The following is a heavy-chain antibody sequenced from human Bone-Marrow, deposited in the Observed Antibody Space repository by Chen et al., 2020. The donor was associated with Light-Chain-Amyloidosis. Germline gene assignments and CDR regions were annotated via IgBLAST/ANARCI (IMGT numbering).Heavy chain of an antibody. CDR2: MYSSGNS. J-gene: IGHJ3*02. CDR1: GGSISSSTYY. CDR3: ASPGGRCNSFGCRLGEDSFEI. D-gene: IGHD6-19*01. Sequence: QLQLRESGPGLVKPSETLSLTCTVSGGSISSSTYYWAWIRQPPGKGLEWIGSMYSSGNSYYSPAGRSRATIAADPSENGFSLRPRSGTAADTPVYYWASPGGRCNSFGCRLGEDSFEIWGQGTMVTV. V-gene: IGHV4-39*01.